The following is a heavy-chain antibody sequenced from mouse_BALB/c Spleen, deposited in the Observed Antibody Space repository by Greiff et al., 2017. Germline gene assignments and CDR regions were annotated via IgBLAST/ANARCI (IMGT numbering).Heavy chain of an antibody. D-gene: IGHD2-10*01. CDR1: GSSLTSYG. Sequence: VQRVESGPGLVAPSQSLSITCTVPGSSLTSYGVSWVRQPPGKGLEWLGVIWGDGSTNYHSALISRLSISKDNSKSQVFLKLNSLQTDDTATYYCAKPSVAYYGNYDAMDYWGQGTSVTVSS. CDR2: IWGDGST. V-gene: IGHV2-3*01. CDR3: AKPSVAYYGNYDAMDY. J-gene: IGHJ4*01.